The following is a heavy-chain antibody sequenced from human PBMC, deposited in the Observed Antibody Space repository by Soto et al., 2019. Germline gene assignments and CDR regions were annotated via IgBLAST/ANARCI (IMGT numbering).Heavy chain of an antibody. CDR2: ISGSGGST. D-gene: IGHD5-18*01. CDR3: AKAPSGYSYGPIPRDYYGMDV. Sequence: GGSLRLSCAASGFTFSSYAMSWVRQAPGKGLEWVSAISGSGGSTYYADSVKGRFTISRDNSKNTLYLQMNSLRAEDTAVYYCAKAPSGYSYGPIPRDYYGMDVWGQGTTVTVSS. J-gene: IGHJ6*02. CDR1: GFTFSSYA. V-gene: IGHV3-23*01.